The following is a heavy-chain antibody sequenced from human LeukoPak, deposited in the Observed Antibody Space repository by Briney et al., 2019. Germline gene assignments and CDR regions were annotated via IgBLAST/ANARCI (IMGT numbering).Heavy chain of an antibody. CDR2: IYYSGST. V-gene: IGHV4-59*01. CDR3: AGHRNYYIFN. D-gene: IGHD3-22*01. Sequence: SETLSLTCTVAGGSISSYYWSWLRKPPGKGLEWIGYIYYSGSTNYNPSLKSRVTISVDTSKNQFSLKLTSVTAADTAVYYCAGHRNYYIFNWGQGTLVTVSS. CDR1: GGSISSYY. J-gene: IGHJ4*02.